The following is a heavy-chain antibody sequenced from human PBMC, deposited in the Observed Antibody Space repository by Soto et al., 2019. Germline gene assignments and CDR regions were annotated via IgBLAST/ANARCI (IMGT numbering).Heavy chain of an antibody. D-gene: IGHD4-17*01. Sequence: QVHLVESGGGVVQPGRSLRLSCAASGFTFDNYGMLWVRQAPGKGLEWVALISYDDSYKYYTDSVRGRFTISRDNSKNMVFLQMNSLKGDDTAVYYCAGGDYGDSIDYWGQGTLLTVSS. V-gene: IGHV3-33*01. J-gene: IGHJ4*02. CDR1: GFTFDNYG. CDR2: ISYDDSYK. CDR3: AGGDYGDSIDY.